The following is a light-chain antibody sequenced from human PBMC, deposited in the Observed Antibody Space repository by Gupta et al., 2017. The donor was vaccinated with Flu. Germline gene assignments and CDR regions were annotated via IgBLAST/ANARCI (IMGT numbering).Light chain of an antibody. V-gene: IGLV1-40*01. J-gene: IGLJ1*01. Sequence: QSVLTQLPSVSGHPGQRCTISCKGSNFNIETKYGAHWYQQFPRTAPKLLIYANAHRPSGVPDRFSGSKSGTSASVAITRLQAEDEADYYCQSYDSGLNGYVFGPGTKVTVL. CDR3: QSYDSGLNGYV. CDR2: ANA. CDR1: NFNIETKYG.